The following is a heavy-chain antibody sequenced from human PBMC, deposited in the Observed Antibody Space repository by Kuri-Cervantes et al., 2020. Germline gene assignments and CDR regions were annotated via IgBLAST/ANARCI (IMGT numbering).Heavy chain of an antibody. J-gene: IGHJ6*02. CDR2: IYSGGST. Sequence: GESLKISCAASGFTVSSNYMSWVRQAPGKGLEWVSVIYSGGSTYYADSVKGRFTISRDNSKNTLYLQMNSLRAEDTAVYYCASGPPYDFWSGYYYYYYGMDVWCQGTTVTVSS. CDR1: GFTVSSNY. D-gene: IGHD3-3*01. CDR3: ASGPPYDFWSGYYYYYYGMDV. V-gene: IGHV3-53*01.